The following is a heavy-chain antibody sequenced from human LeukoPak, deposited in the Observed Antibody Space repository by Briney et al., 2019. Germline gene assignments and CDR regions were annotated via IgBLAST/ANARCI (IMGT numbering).Heavy chain of an antibody. Sequence: GASVKVSCKASGFTFTGFYVHWVRQAPGQGLEWMAWINPYSGGTNYTQNLQGRITMTRDTTISTAYMELSRLRSDDTAIYYCARCCDGSPVWGQGALVTVSS. D-gene: IGHD3-10*01. J-gene: IGHJ4*02. V-gene: IGHV1-2*02. CDR3: ARCCDGSPV. CDR1: GFTFTGFY. CDR2: INPYSGGT.